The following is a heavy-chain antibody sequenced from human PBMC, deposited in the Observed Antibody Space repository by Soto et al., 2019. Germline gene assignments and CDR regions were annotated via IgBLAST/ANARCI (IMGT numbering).Heavy chain of an antibody. CDR1: GGSISSYY. D-gene: IGHD3-10*01. J-gene: IGHJ4*02. CDR3: ARLPGRKQAFDY. Sequence: QVQLQESGPGLVKPSETLSLTCTVSGGSISSYYWSWIRQPPGKGLEWIGYIYYSGSTNYTPSLKSRVTISVDTSKNQFSLKLSSVTAADTAVYYCARLPGRKQAFDYWGQGTLVTVSS. CDR2: IYYSGST. V-gene: IGHV4-59*08.